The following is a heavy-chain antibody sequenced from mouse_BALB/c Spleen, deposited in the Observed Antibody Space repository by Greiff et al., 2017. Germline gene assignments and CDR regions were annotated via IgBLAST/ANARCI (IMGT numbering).Heavy chain of an antibody. CDR3: AREGIYYGYDGAMDY. CDR1: GFTFSSYA. D-gene: IGHD2-2*01. CDR2: ISSGGST. Sequence: EVHLVESGGGLVKPGGSLKLSCAASGFTFSSYAMSWVRQTPEKRLEWVASISSGGSTYYPDSVKGRFTISRDNARNILYLQMSSLRSEDTAMYYCAREGIYYGYDGAMDYWGQGTSVTVSS. J-gene: IGHJ4*01. V-gene: IGHV5-6-5*01.